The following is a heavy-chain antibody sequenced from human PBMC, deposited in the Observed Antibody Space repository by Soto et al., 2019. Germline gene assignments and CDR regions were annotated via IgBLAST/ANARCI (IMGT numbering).Heavy chain of an antibody. J-gene: IGHJ4*02. CDR3: ARSGRWLQLRPFDY. CDR2: IYYSGST. V-gene: IGHV4-39*01. CDR1: GGSISSSSYY. Sequence: SETLSLTCTVSGGSISSSSYYWGWIRQPPGKGLEWIGSIYYSGSTYYNPSLKSRVTISVDTSKNQFSLKLSSVTAADTAVYYCARSGRWLQLRPFDYWGQGTLVTVSS. D-gene: IGHD5-12*01.